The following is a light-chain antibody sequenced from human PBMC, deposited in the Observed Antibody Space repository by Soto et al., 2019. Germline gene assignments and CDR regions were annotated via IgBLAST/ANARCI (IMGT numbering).Light chain of an antibody. CDR3: SSYTSSSTWV. Sequence: QSVLTQPASVSGSPGQSITISCTGTSSDVGGYNYVSWYQQHPDKAPKLMIYDVSNRPSGVSNRFSGSKSGNTASLTISGLQAEDEADYYCSSYTSSSTWVFGTGTKAPS. J-gene: IGLJ1*01. CDR1: SSDVGGYNY. V-gene: IGLV2-14*01. CDR2: DVS.